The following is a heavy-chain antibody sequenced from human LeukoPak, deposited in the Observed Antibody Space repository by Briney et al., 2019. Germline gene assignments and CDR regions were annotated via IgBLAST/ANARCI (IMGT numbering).Heavy chain of an antibody. CDR3: ARHKEAAGRFDP. J-gene: IGHJ5*02. D-gene: IGHD6-13*01. Sequence: SETLSLTCTVSGDSSSNSIYYWGWIRQPPGKGLEWIGSIDYGGNTYYNPSLKSRATISIDTSKNQFSLKLSSVTAADTAVYYCARHKEAAGRFDPWGQGTLVTVSS. CDR1: GDSSSNSIYY. CDR2: IDYGGNT. V-gene: IGHV4-39*01.